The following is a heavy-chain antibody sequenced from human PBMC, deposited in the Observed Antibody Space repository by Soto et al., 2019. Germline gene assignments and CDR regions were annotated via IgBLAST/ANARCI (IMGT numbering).Heavy chain of an antibody. V-gene: IGHV4-61*08. J-gene: IGHJ4*02. CDR3: RRGGDPYNSAL. CDR2: IHYSGST. D-gene: IGHD1-1*01. Sequence: PSDTLYLTRTVPGDSVNIGAYYWCWIRQPPGKGLEWIGFIHYSGSTNYNPPLKGRVTMSVDPSKNQFSLKLTSVNTADTAIYYCRRGGDPYNSALWVKGTLVTVSS. CDR1: GDSVNIGAYY.